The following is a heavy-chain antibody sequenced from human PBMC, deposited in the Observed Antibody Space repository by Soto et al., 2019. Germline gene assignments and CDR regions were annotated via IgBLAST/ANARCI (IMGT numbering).Heavy chain of an antibody. D-gene: IGHD3-16*01. V-gene: IGHV3-30*18. CDR2: ISYDGSNK. CDR3: AKTELGGWYFDL. CDR1: GFTFSSYG. J-gene: IGHJ2*01. Sequence: QVQLVESGGGVVQPGRSLRLSCAASGFTFSSYGMHWVRQARGKGLEWVAVISYDGSNKYYADSVKGRFTISRDNSKNTLYLQMNNLRAEDTAVYYCAKTELGGWYFDLWGRGTLVTVSS.